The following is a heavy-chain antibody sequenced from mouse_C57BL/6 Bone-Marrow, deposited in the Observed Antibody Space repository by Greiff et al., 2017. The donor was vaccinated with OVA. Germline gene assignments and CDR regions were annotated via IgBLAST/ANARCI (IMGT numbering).Heavy chain of an antibody. Sequence: VQLVESGPGLVKPSQSLFLTCSITGFPITSGYYWIWIRQSPGKPLEWMGYITHSGETFYNPSLQSPISITRETSKNQFFLQLNSVTTEDTAMYYCAGDSGHGGFAYWGQGTLVTVSA. V-gene: IGHV12-3*01. D-gene: IGHD3-2*02. CDR3: AGDSGHGGFAY. J-gene: IGHJ3*01. CDR1: GFPITSGYY. CDR2: ITHSGET.